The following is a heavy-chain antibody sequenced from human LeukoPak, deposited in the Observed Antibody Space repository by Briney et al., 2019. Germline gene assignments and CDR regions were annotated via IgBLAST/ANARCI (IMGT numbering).Heavy chain of an antibody. V-gene: IGHV4-61*02. J-gene: IGHJ6*03. CDR2: IYTSGST. D-gene: IGHD7-27*01. CDR3: AGLGTTTGYYYMDV. Sequence: PSQTLSLTCTVSDGSISSGSYHWSWIRQPAGKGLEWIGRIYTSGSTNYNPSLKSRVTISVDTSKNQFSLTLSSVTAADTAVYYCAGLGTTTGYYYMDVWGKGTTVTVSS. CDR1: DGSISSGSYH.